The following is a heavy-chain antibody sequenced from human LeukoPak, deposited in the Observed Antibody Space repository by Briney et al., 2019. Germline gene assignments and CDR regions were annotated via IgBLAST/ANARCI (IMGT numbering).Heavy chain of an antibody. Sequence: SVKVSCKASGGTFSSYAISWVRQAPGQGLEWMGRIIPIFGTANYAQKFQGRVTITTDESTSTAYMELSSLRSDDTAVYYCARGAVAGNYYFDYWGQGTLVTVSS. J-gene: IGHJ4*02. D-gene: IGHD6-19*01. CDR1: GGTFSSYA. V-gene: IGHV1-69*05. CDR2: IIPIFGTA. CDR3: ARGAVAGNYYFDY.